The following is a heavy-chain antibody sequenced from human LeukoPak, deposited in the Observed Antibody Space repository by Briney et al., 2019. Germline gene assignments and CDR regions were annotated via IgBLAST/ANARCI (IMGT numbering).Heavy chain of an antibody. CDR1: GSSLSTRQGG. J-gene: IGHJ4*02. CDR2: NYWDDDK. CDR3: AHSHAYYDSLTYFDY. Sequence: SGPTLVNPPQTLTLTCTFSGSSLSTRQGGVGWIPQPPGKALEWLTPNYWDDDKRYSPSLKSRLTITNDTSKNQVVITMTNMDPVDTATFYCAHSHAYYDSLTYFDYWGQGTLVTVSS. V-gene: IGHV2-5*02. D-gene: IGHD3-9*01.